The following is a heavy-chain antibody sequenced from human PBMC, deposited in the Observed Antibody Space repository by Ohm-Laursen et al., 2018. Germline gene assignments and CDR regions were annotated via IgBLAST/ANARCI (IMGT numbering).Heavy chain of an antibody. Sequence: SETLSLTCPVYGGSFSGYYWSWIRQPPGKGLEWIGEINHSGSTNYNPSLKSRVTISVDTSKNQFSLKLSSVTAADTAVYYCARPRGYSYGYSYYYGMDVWGQGTTVTVSS. CDR3: ARPRGYSYGYSYYYGMDV. CDR1: GGSFSGYY. V-gene: IGHV4-34*01. J-gene: IGHJ6*02. D-gene: IGHD5-18*01. CDR2: INHSGST.